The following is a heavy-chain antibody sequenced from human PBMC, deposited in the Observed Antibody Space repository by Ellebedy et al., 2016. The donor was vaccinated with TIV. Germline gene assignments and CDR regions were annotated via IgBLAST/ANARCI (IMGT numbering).Heavy chain of an antibody. Sequence: GESLKISCAASGFTFSSYWMHWVRQVPGKGLEWVGNIKQDASDTLYVDSVKGRFTISRDNARNSLYLQINDLRAEDTAVYYCAGSWGWRHEYWGQGTLVTVSS. D-gene: IGHD1-26*01. CDR3: AGSWGWRHEY. CDR2: IKQDASDT. V-gene: IGHV3-7*01. J-gene: IGHJ4*02. CDR1: GFTFSSYW.